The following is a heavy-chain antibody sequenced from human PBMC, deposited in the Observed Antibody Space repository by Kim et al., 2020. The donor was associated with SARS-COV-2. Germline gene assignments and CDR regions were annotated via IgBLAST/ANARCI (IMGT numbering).Heavy chain of an antibody. CDR1: GFTFSSYG. V-gene: IGHV3-33*01. CDR3: ARDLGIAARPVGCFDP. Sequence: GGSLRLSCAASGFTFSSYGMHWVRQAPGKGLEWVAVIWYDGSNKYYADSVKGRFTISRDNSKNTLYLQMNSLRAEDTAVYYCARDLGIAARPVGCFDPWGRGTLVTVSS. CDR2: IWYDGSNK. J-gene: IGHJ5*02. D-gene: IGHD6-6*01.